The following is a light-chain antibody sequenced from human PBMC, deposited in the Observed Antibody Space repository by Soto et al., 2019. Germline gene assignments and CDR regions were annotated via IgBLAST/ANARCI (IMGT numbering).Light chain of an antibody. CDR2: GAS. V-gene: IGKV3-15*01. Sequence: EIVMTQSPATLSVSPGERATLSCRASQSVSNNLAWYQQKPGQAPRLLIYGASTRATGIPARFSGSGSGTEFTLTISTLQSADFEVYYCQQYNTWSPLTFGGGTKVETK. CDR1: QSVSNN. CDR3: QQYNTWSPLT. J-gene: IGKJ4*01.